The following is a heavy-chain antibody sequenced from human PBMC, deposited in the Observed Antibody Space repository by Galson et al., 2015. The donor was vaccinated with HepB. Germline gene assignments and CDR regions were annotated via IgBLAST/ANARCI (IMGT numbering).Heavy chain of an antibody. CDR3: ARDGDFWSGGASVYYSYMDV. Sequence: SLRLSCAASGFSFSDYHMSWIRQAPGKGLEWISYISYSGSNIYYADSVKGRFTISRDNAKKALYLQMNSLRAEDTAVYYCARDGDFWSGGASVYYSYMDVWGKGTTVTVSS. CDR2: ISYSGSNI. CDR1: GFSFSDYH. D-gene: IGHD3-3*01. J-gene: IGHJ6*03. V-gene: IGHV3-11*01.